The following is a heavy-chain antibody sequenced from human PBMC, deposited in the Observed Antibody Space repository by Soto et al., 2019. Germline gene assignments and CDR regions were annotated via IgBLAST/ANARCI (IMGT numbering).Heavy chain of an antibody. CDR2: IYYSGIT. CDR1: GVSIRNSSYY. V-gene: IGHV4-39*01. J-gene: IGHJ4*02. CDR3: ARHGSN. Sequence: SETLSLTCTVSGVSIRNSSYYWGWIRRPPGKGLEWIGTIYYSGITYYNTSIKSRVTISVDTSKNQFSLKLTSVTAADTAVYYCARHGSNWGQGTLVTVSS.